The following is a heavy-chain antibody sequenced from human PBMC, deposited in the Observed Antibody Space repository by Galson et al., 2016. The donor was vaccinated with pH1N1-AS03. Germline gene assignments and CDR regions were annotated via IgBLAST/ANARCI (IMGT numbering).Heavy chain of an antibody. D-gene: IGHD2-21*02. CDR1: GFSFTNAW. Sequence: SLRLSCAASGFSFTNAWMNWVRQVPGKGLEWVGRIKSKTHGGTTVYAAPVKGRSTISRDDSRNMVYLQMNSLKTEDTAVYYCSTGLLWFDFFEFWGPGTLVTVSS. V-gene: IGHV3-15*01. CDR3: STGLLWFDFFEF. CDR2: IKSKTHGGTT. J-gene: IGHJ4*02.